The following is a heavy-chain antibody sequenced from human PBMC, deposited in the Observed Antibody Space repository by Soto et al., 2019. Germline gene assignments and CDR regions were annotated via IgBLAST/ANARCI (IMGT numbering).Heavy chain of an antibody. CDR3: ARIITIFGVRGMDV. Sequence: ASVTVSCKASGYTFTSYGISWVRQAPGQGLEWTGWISAYNGNTNYAQKLQGRVTMTTDTSTSTAYMELRSLRSDDTAVYYCARIITIFGVRGMDVWGPGPTVTVP. V-gene: IGHV1-18*04. CDR2: ISAYNGNT. D-gene: IGHD3-3*01. CDR1: GYTFTSYG. J-gene: IGHJ6*02.